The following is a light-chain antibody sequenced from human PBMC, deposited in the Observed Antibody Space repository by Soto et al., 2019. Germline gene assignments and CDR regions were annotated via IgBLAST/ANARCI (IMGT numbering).Light chain of an antibody. CDR1: SSNFGAGYE. J-gene: IGLJ1*01. CDR3: QSFDSSLRVYV. CDR2: NNL. Sequence: QSVLTQPPSVSGAPGQRVTISCAGSSSNFGAGYEVHWYKQVPGAAPTLVIFNNLNRPSGVPERFSGSKSGTSASLVISGLQAEDEADYYCQSFDSSLRVYVFGSETKVTGL. V-gene: IGLV1-40*01.